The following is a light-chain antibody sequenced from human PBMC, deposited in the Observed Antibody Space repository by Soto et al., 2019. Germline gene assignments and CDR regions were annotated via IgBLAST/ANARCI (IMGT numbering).Light chain of an antibody. CDR3: SSYTSSSTLLYV. J-gene: IGLJ1*01. V-gene: IGLV2-14*01. CDR2: DVS. CDR1: SSDVGGYNY. Sequence: QSVLTQPASVSGSPGQSITISCTGTSSDVGGYNYVSWYQQHPGKAPKLMIYDVSNRPPGVSNRFSGSKSGNTASLTISGLQAEDEADYYCSSYTSSSTLLYVFGTGTKVTV.